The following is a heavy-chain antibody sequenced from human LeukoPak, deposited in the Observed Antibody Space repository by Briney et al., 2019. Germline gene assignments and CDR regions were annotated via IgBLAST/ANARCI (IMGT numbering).Heavy chain of an antibody. V-gene: IGHV3-11*01. CDR1: GFTFSDYN. CDR3: ARAGIWDYSDSSGYHNAAFDI. CDR2: ISRSGSTK. Sequence: GGSLRLSCAASGFTFSDYNMRWIRQAPGKGLEWVSSISRSGSTKYYADSVKGRFTISRDNAKNSLFLQMNSLRAEDTAVYYCARAGIWDYSDSSGYHNAAFDIWGQGTMVTVSS. D-gene: IGHD3-22*01. J-gene: IGHJ3*02.